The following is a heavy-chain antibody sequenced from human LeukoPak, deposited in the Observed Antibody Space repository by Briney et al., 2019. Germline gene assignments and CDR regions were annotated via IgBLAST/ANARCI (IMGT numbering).Heavy chain of an antibody. CDR3: AGSSTSGGYYFDY. CDR2: IYYSGST. CDR1: GGSIRSYY. D-gene: IGHD2-2*01. J-gene: IGHJ4*02. V-gene: IGHV4-59*01. Sequence: PSETLSLTCTVSGGSIRSYYWSWIRQPPGKGLEWIGYIYYSGSTNYNPSLKSRVTISVDTSKNQFSLKLSSVTAADTAVYYCAGSSTSGGYYFDYWGQGTLVTVSS.